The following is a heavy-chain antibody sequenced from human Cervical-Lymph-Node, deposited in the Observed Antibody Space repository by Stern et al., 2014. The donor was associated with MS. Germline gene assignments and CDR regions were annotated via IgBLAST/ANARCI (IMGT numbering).Heavy chain of an antibody. CDR1: GGSISSCYYS. CDR2: IYNTVSA. V-gene: IGHV4-61*01. CDR3: AREGEYCSGSRCYPFLDY. J-gene: IGHJ4*02. D-gene: IGHD2-15*01. Sequence: QVQLVESGPGLVKPSQTLSLTCTVSGGSISSCYYSWNWIRQSPGKGLVWSGIIYNTVSANYNPSLSSRVAMSVDTSKNQFSLTVSSVTAADTAVYYCAREGEYCSGSRCYPFLDYWGQGTLVTVSS.